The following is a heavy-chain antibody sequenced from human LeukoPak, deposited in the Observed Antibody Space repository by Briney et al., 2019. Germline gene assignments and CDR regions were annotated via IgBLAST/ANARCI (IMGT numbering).Heavy chain of an antibody. Sequence: ASVKVSCKVSGYIFTDYYMHWVQQAPGKGLEWMGLVDPEDGETIYAEEFQGRVTITADTSTDTAYMELSSLRSEDTAMYYCATHGIYDILTFDYWGQGTLVTVSS. CDR2: VDPEDGET. J-gene: IGHJ4*02. V-gene: IGHV1-69-2*01. CDR3: ATHGIYDILTFDY. D-gene: IGHD3-9*01. CDR1: GYIFTDYY.